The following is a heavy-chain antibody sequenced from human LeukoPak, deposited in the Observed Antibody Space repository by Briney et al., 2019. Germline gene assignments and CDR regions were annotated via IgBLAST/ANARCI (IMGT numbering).Heavy chain of an antibody. V-gene: IGHV3-74*01. CDR3: ARDRGYYDNSGYCGY. J-gene: IGHJ4*02. D-gene: IGHD3-22*01. CDR2: INSDGSST. Sequence: GGSLRLSCAASGFTFSYYWMHWVRQAPGKGLVWVSRINSDGSSTSYADSVKGRFTISRDNAKNTLYLEMNSLRVEDTAVYYCARDRGYYDNSGYCGYWGQGTLVTVSS. CDR1: GFTFSYYW.